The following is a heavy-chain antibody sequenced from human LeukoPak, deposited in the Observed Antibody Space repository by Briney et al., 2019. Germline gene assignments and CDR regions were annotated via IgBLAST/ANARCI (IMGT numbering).Heavy chain of an antibody. CDR1: GFTFSHFD. J-gene: IGHJ4*02. CDR2: ITNRGDGT. D-gene: IGHD6-19*01. CDR3: AKDARRTSGWYHFDS. V-gene: IGHV3-23*01. Sequence: PGGSLRLSCTASGFTFSHFDMGWVRQAPGKGLEWVSAITNRGDGTYFADSVKGRVTISRDNSKDTLYLQLNSLRADNTAVYYCAKDARRTSGWYHFDSWGQGTLVTVSS.